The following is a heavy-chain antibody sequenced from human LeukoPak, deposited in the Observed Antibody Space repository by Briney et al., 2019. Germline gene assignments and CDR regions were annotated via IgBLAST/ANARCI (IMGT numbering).Heavy chain of an antibody. CDR3: ARDPTKATSYVLLWFGELKSSYGMDV. V-gene: IGHV1-18*01. Sequence: ASVKVSCKASGYTFTSYGISWVRQAPGQGLEWMGWISAYNGNTNYAQKLQGRVTMTTDTSTSTAYMELRSLRSDDTAVYYCARDPTKATSYVLLWFGELKSSYGMDVWGQGTTVTVSS. J-gene: IGHJ6*02. CDR1: GYTFTSYG. D-gene: IGHD3-10*01. CDR2: ISAYNGNT.